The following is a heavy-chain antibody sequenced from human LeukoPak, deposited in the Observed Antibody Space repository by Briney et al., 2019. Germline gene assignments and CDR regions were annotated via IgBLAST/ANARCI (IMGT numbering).Heavy chain of an antibody. CDR3: ARQLRRAVGFDP. CDR2: MNPNSGNT. D-gene: IGHD6-6*01. J-gene: IGHJ5*02. Sequence: ASVKVSCKASGYTFSSYGINWVRQATGQGLEWMGWMNPNSGNTGYAQKFQGRVTITRNTSISTAYMELSSLRSEDTAVYYCARQLRRAVGFDPWGQGTLVTVSS. V-gene: IGHV1-8*03. CDR1: GYTFSSYG.